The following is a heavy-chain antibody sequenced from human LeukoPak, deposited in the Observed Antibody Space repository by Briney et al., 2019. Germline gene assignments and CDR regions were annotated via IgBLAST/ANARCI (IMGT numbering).Heavy chain of an antibody. J-gene: IGHJ3*02. CDR1: GFSFSSYA. CDR3: AKDPSAAGRKGAFDI. V-gene: IGHV3-23*01. CDR2: ISGSGGST. Sequence: PGGSLRLSCAASGFSFSSYAMSWVRQAPGKWLEWVSAISGSGGSTYYADSVKGRFTISRDNSKITLYLQMNSLRAEDTAVYYCAKDPSAAGRKGAFDIWGQGTMVTVSS. D-gene: IGHD6-13*01.